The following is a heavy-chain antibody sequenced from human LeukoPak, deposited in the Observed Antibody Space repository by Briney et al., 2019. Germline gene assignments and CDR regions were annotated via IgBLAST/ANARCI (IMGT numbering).Heavy chain of an antibody. Sequence: GGSLRLSCAGSGFTFSGYAMSWVRQAPGKGLEWVSAISGSGSDTFYADSVKGRFTISRDNSENTFYLQMDGLRAEDTAVYYCAKPPRDTMTAAENWGQGALVTVSS. CDR2: ISGSGSDT. D-gene: IGHD6-13*01. CDR1: GFTFSGYA. V-gene: IGHV3-23*01. J-gene: IGHJ4*02. CDR3: AKPPRDTMTAAEN.